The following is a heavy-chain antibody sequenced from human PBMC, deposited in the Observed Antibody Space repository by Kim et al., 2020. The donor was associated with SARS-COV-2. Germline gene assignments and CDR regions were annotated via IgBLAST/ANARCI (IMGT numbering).Heavy chain of an antibody. V-gene: IGHV3-23*01. CDR3: AKAKYYYDSSGYYRYYFDY. D-gene: IGHD3-22*01. Sequence: RFTISRDNSKNTLYLQMNSLRAEDTAVYYCAKAKYYYDSSGYYRYYFDYWGQGTLVTVSS. J-gene: IGHJ4*02.